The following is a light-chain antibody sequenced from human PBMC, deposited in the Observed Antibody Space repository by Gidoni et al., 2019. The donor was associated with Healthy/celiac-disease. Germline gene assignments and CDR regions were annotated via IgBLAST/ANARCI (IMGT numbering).Light chain of an antibody. CDR1: SGSIASNY. Sequence: NFMLPQPHSVSESPGKTVTISCTGSSGSIASNYVQWYQQRPGSAPPTVIYEDNQRPSGVPDRFSGSIDSSSNSASLTISGLKTEDEADDYCQSYDSSNWVFGGGTKLTVL. J-gene: IGLJ3*02. CDR2: EDN. CDR3: QSYDSSNWV. V-gene: IGLV6-57*02.